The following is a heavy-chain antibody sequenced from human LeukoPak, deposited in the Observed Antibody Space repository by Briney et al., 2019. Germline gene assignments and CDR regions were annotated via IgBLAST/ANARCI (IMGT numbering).Heavy chain of an antibody. J-gene: IGHJ3*02. Sequence: SETLSLTCTVSGGSFSSYCWSWIRQPAGKGLEWIGRIYTSGSTNYNPSLKSRVIMSVDTSKNQFSLKLSSVTAADTAVYYCARCHTIFGVVIRGGAFGIWGQGTMVTVSS. CDR1: GGSFSSYC. CDR3: ARCHTIFGVVIRGGAFGI. V-gene: IGHV4-4*07. D-gene: IGHD3-3*01. CDR2: IYTSGST.